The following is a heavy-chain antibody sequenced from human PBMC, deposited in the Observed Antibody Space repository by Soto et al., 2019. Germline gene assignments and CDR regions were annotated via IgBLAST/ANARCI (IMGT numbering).Heavy chain of an antibody. D-gene: IGHD6-13*01. CDR1: GYTFTSYG. CDR3: ARASGRQHCSSWYIPGY. J-gene: IGHJ4*02. CDR2: ISAYNGNT. V-gene: IGHV1-18*01. Sequence: ASVKVSCKASGYTFTSYGISWVRQAPGQGLEWMGWISAYNGNTNYAQKLQGRVTMTTDTSTSTAYMELRSLRSDDTAVYYCARASGRQHCSSWYIPGYWGQGTLVTVSS.